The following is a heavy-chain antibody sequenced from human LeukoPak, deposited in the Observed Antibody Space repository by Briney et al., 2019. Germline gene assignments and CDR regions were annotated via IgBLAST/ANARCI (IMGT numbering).Heavy chain of an antibody. D-gene: IGHD3-22*01. CDR2: ISAYNGNT. Sequence: ASVKVSCKASGGTFSSYAISWVRQAPGQGLEWMGWISAYNGNTNYAQKLQGRVTMTTDTSTSTAYMELRSLRSDDTAVYYCARVDDYYDSSGSYYYYYGMDVWGQGTTVTVSS. V-gene: IGHV1-18*01. CDR3: ARVDDYYDSSGSYYYYYGMDV. J-gene: IGHJ6*02. CDR1: GGTFSSYA.